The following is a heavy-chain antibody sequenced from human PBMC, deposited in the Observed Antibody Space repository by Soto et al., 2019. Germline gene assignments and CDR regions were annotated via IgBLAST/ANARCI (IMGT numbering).Heavy chain of an antibody. CDR3: ARDPRVETTLMAVFQG. CDR1: GFSFSNYG. J-gene: IGHJ1*01. Sequence: QVQLVESGGGVVQPGRSLRLSCAGSGFSFSNYGMHWVRQAPGKGLEWVALIWYDGSNKYYADSVKGRFTISRDNSKNTLYLPMRSLRNEDTDVYYCARDPRVETTLMAVFQGWGQGTLVTVSS. V-gene: IGHV3-33*01. D-gene: IGHD3-3*01. CDR2: IWYDGSNK.